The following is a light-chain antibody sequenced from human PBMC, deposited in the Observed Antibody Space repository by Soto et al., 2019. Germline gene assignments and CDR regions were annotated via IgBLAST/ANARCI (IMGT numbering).Light chain of an antibody. Sequence: PGERATLSCRASQRVKSTYLAWYQKKPGQAPRLLIYGASSRATGIPDRFSGSGSGTDFTLTISRLEAEDFAVYYCQHYGSSPANTFGQGTKLEIK. CDR2: GAS. J-gene: IGKJ2*01. CDR3: QHYGSSPANT. CDR1: QRVKSTY. V-gene: IGKV3-20*01.